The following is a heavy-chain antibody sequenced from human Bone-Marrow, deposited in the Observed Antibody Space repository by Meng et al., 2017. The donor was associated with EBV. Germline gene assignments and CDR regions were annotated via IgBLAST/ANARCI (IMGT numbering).Heavy chain of an antibody. J-gene: IGHJ4*02. CDR1: GGPFRSDA. CDR2: LIPMSGAP. Sequence: QGQLWRCGAGVKKPGSSVKISCKSSGGPFRSDAVSWVRQGPGQGLEWLGGLIPMSGAPHYAQKFQNRVTITADEYTRTHYMELSSLRSDDTAVYYCASESGRGFTPDFWGQGTLVTVSS. CDR3: ASESGRGFTPDF. D-gene: IGHD3-10*01. V-gene: IGHV1-69*01.